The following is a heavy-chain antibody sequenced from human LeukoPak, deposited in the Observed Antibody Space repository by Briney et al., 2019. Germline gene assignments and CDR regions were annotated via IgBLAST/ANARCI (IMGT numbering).Heavy chain of an antibody. CDR2: IWHDGSNK. D-gene: IGHD3-9*01. CDR1: GFTFSSYG. J-gene: IGHJ6*02. V-gene: IGHV3-33*01. CDR3: ARSQYYDILTGFYYYGMDV. Sequence: PGGSLRLSCAASGFTFSSYGMHWVRQAPGKGLEWVAVIWHDGSNKYYADSVKGRFTISRDNSKNTLYLQMNSLRAEDTAVYYCARSQYYDILTGFYYYGMDVWGQGTTVTVSS.